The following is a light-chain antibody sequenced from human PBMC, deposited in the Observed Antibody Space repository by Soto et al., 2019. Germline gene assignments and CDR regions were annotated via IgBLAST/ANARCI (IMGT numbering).Light chain of an antibody. V-gene: IGLV1-40*01. Sequence: QSVLTQPPSVSGAPGQRVTISCTGSTSNIGAGYAVHWYQQLPGTAPKLLIYGNTNRPSGVPDRFSGSRSGTSASLAITGLQAEDEADYYCQSYDRSLSGSTVFGGGTKVTVL. CDR1: TSNIGAGYA. J-gene: IGLJ2*01. CDR2: GNT. CDR3: QSYDRSLSGSTV.